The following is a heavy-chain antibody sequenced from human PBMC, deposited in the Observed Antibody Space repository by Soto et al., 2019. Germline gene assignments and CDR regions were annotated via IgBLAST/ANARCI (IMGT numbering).Heavy chain of an antibody. CDR2: ISSSRSTI. J-gene: IGHJ6*02. V-gene: IGHV3-48*03. CDR1: GFTFSSYE. Sequence: GGSMRLSCAASGFTFSSYEMHWVRQAPGKGLEWDSYISSSRSTIYYADSVKGRFTISRDNAKNSLYLQINSLRAEDTSVYYCAREQAMAGPHNHDYYGMDVGGQGTTLTVSS. D-gene: IGHD6-19*01. CDR3: AREQAMAGPHNHDYYGMDV.